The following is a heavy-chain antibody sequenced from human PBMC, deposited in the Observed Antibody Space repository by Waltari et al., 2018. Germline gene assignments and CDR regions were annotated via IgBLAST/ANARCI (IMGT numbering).Heavy chain of an antibody. CDR1: GFTFPSHP. CDR3: TRRGEVIFDS. D-gene: IGHD3-3*01. J-gene: IGHJ4*02. V-gene: IGHV3-30-3*01. Sequence: QVQLLESGGGVVQPGRSLRLSCAASGFTFPSHPMHWVRQAPGKGLEWVAFISYDGSNKLYADSVKGRFTISRDNSKNTLYLQMNSLRVEDTAMYYCTRRGEVIFDSWGQGTLVTVSS. CDR2: ISYDGSNK.